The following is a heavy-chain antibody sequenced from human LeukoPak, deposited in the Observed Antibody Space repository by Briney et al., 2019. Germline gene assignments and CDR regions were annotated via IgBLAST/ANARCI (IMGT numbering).Heavy chain of an antibody. V-gene: IGHV1-69*13. CDR3: ARLPLRSIAVGYYGMDV. D-gene: IGHD6-6*01. J-gene: IGHJ6*02. CDR2: IIPIFGTA. CDR1: GGTFSSYA. Sequence: SVKVSCKASGGTFSSYAISWVRQAPGQGLEWMGGIIPIFGTANYAQKFQGRVTITADESTSTAYVELSSLRSEDTAVYYCARLPLRSIAVGYYGMDVWGQGTTVTVSS.